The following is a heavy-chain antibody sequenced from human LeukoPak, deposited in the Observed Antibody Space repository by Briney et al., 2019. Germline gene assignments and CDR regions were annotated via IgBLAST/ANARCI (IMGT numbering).Heavy chain of an antibody. Sequence: GGSLRLSCAASGFTVSSNYMGWVRQAPGKGLEWVSVIYSGGSTYADSVKGRFTTSRDNARNSLYLQMNSLRAEDTAVYYCARVVRGDAYNYDYWGRGTLVTVSS. D-gene: IGHD5-24*01. CDR1: GFTVSSNY. J-gene: IGHJ4*02. V-gene: IGHV3-66*01. CDR2: IYSGGST. CDR3: ARVVRGDAYNYDY.